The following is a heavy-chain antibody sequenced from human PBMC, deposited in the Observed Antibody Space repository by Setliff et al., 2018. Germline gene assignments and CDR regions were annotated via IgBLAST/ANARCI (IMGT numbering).Heavy chain of an antibody. CDR3: ARHHAQYYSDSSGYFYEDWYFDL. Sequence: ASVKVSCKASGYTFTTYAMGWMRQIPGQGLEWMGWINTNTGNPNYAQGFTGRFVFSLDTSVSTAYLQIYSLKAEDTAVYYCARHHAQYYSDSSGYFYEDWYFDLWGRGTLVTVSS. J-gene: IGHJ2*01. D-gene: IGHD3-22*01. CDR1: GYTFTTYA. V-gene: IGHV7-4-1*01. CDR2: INTNTGNP.